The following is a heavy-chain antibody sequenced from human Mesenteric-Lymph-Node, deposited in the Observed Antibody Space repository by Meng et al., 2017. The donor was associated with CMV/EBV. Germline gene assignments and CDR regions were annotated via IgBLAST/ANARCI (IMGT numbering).Heavy chain of an antibody. J-gene: IGHJ4*02. CDR1: GFSFSTYA. CDR2: IRSKAYDGTT. CDR3: TSGDYHDSRGYYVY. V-gene: IGHV3-49*04. Sequence: GESLKISCAASGFSFSTYAMSWVRQAPGKGLEWVGFIRSKAYDGTTEYAASVKGRFTISRDDSKTIAYLQMNSLKTEDTAVYYCTSGDYHDSRGYYVYWGQGTLVTVSS. D-gene: IGHD3-22*01.